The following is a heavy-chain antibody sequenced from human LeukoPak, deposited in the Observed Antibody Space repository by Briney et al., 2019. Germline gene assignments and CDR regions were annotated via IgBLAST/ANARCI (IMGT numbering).Heavy chain of an antibody. Sequence: PGGSLRLSCAASGFTFSNYGMHWVRQAPGKGLEWVAVISYDGSNKYYADSVKGRFTISRDNSKNTLYLQMNSLRAEDTAVYYCAKDGMPYWGQGTLVTVSS. CDR2: ISYDGSNK. CDR1: GFTFSNYG. CDR3: AKDGMPY. V-gene: IGHV3-30*18. D-gene: IGHD1-26*01. J-gene: IGHJ4*02.